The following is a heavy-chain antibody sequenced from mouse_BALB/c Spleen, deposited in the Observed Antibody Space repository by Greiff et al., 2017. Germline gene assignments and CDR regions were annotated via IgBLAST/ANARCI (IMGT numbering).Heavy chain of an antibody. D-gene: IGHD2-14*01. CDR1: GYTFTNYW. J-gene: IGHJ4*01. Sequence: VQLVESGAELVRPGTSVKISCKASGYTFTNYWLGWVKQRPGHGLEWIGDIYPGGGYTNYNEKFKGKATLTADTSSSTAYMQLSSLTSEDSAVYFCARGYDVAMDYWGQGTSVTVSS. CDR3: ARGYDVAMDY. CDR2: IYPGGGYT. V-gene: IGHV1-63*02.